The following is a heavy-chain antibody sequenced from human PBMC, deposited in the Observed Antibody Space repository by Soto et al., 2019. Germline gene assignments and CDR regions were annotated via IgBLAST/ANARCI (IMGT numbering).Heavy chain of an antibody. V-gene: IGHV1-69*13. CDR2: IIPIFGTA. J-gene: IGHJ6*02. D-gene: IGHD3-16*02. Sequence: ASVKVSCKASGGTFSSYAISRVRQAPGQGLEWMGGIIPIFGTANYAQKFQGRVTITADESTSTAYMELSSLRSEDTAVYYCARRDDYVWGSYRYYYYGMDVWGQGTTVTVSS. CDR1: GGTFSSYA. CDR3: ARRDDYVWGSYRYYYYGMDV.